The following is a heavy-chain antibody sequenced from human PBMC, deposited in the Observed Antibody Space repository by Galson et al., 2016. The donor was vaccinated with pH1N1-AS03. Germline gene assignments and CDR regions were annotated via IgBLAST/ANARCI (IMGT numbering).Heavy chain of an antibody. V-gene: IGHV1-69*06. CDR2: IIPVLDRT. CDR1: GGTFSTYT. D-gene: IGHD2/OR15-2a*01. Sequence: SVKVSCKASGGTFSTYTFSWVRRAPGQGLEWLGEIIPVLDRTNYAQNFQGRVTITADRSTSIAYLEVNSLRPEDTAVYYCAREMTRYSTNHVDYCGMDVWGQGTTVTVSS. CDR3: AREMTRYSTNHVDYCGMDV. J-gene: IGHJ6*02.